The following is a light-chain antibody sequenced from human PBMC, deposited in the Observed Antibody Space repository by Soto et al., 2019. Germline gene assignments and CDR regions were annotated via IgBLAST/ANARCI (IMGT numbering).Light chain of an antibody. CDR2: WAS. Sequence: DIVMTQSPDSLAVSLGERATINCKSSQSVLYSPNNKNYLAWYQQNPGQPPKLLIYWASTRESGVPDRFSGGGSGTDFTLTISSLQAEDVAVYYCQQFYNTPFTFGPGTKVDIK. CDR3: QQFYNTPFT. J-gene: IGKJ3*01. CDR1: QSVLYSPNNKNY. V-gene: IGKV4-1*01.